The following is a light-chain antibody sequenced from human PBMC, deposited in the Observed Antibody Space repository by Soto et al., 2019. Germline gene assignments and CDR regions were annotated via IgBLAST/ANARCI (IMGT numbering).Light chain of an antibody. CDR1: QSVSSN. Sequence: EIVMTQSPATLSVSPGERATLSCRASQSVSSNLAWYQQKPGQAPRLLIYGASTRATGIPARFIGSGSGTEFTLTISSLQSDDFATYYCQQYETYSGTFGQGTKVDIK. CDR2: GAS. V-gene: IGKV3-15*01. CDR3: QQYETYSGT. J-gene: IGKJ1*01.